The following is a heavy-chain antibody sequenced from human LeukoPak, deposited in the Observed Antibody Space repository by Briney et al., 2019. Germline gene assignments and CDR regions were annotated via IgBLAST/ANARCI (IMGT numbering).Heavy chain of an antibody. CDR3: ARKMNIVGAQGWGYGLDV. CDR2: IKQDGSEK. Sequence: GGSLRLSCAASGFIFSSYWMNWVRQFPGKGLEWVASIKQDGSEKYYVDSVKGRFTISRDNAKRSLYLQMNSLRAEDTAVYYCARKMNIVGAQGWGYGLDVWGHGTTVTVSS. CDR1: GFIFSSYW. J-gene: IGHJ6*02. D-gene: IGHD1-26*01. V-gene: IGHV3-7*05.